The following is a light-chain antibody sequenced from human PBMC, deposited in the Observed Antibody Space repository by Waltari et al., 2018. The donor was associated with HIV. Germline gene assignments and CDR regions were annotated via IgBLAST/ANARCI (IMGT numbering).Light chain of an antibody. CDR3: GTWDSSLSLYV. CDR1: NSNLGNNF. CDR2: DNE. J-gene: IGLJ1*01. V-gene: IGLV1-51*01. Sequence: QSILTQSPSVSAAPGQKVTVSCSGDNSNLGNNFVSWYQQVPGRAPRLLIYDNEKRPSGIPGRFSAFKAGVSATLVIAGLQIVDEADYYCGTWDSSLSLYVFGPRTTVAVL.